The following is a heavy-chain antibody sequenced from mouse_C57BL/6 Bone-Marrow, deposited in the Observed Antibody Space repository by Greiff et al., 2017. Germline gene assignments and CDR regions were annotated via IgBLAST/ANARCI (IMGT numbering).Heavy chain of an antibody. Sequence: EVQLQQSVAELVRPGASVKLSCTASGFNIKNTYVHWVKQRPEQGLEWIGRIDPANGNTKYAPKFQGKATITADTSAHTAYLQLSSLTSEDTAIYYCASNWVDYWGQGTTLTVSS. CDR2: IDPANGNT. V-gene: IGHV14-3*01. J-gene: IGHJ2*01. CDR3: ASNWVDY. CDR1: GFNIKNTY. D-gene: IGHD4-1*02.